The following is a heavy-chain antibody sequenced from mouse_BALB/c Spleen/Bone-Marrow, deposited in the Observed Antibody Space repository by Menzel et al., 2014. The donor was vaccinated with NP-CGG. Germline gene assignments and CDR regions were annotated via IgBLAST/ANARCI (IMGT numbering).Heavy chain of an antibody. V-gene: IGHV2-2*02. CDR3: ARMDRSSYAMDY. J-gene: IGHJ4*01. D-gene: IGHD2-14*01. Sequence: QVQLKESGPGLVQPSQSLSITCTVSGFSLTSYGVHWVRPSPGKGLEWLGVIWSGGSTDYNAAFKSRLSISKDNSKSQVFFKMNSLQPNDTAIYYCARMDRSSYAMDYWGQGTSVTVSS. CDR2: IWSGGST. CDR1: GFSLTSYG.